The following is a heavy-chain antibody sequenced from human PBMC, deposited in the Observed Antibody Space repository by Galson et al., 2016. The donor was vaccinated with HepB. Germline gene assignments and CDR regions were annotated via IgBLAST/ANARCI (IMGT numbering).Heavy chain of an antibody. D-gene: IGHD6-19*01. J-gene: IGHJ5*01. Sequence: SETLSLTCTVSGGSVSSKDYYWGWIRQPPGKGLEWIGSIYHVGSTYQNPSLKSRVAISVDTSKNHFSLNLTSVTASDTAIYYCARNNSGWYTFASWGQGTLVTVSS. CDR2: IYHVGST. V-gene: IGHV4-39*02. CDR1: GGSVSSKDYY. CDR3: ARNNSGWYTFAS.